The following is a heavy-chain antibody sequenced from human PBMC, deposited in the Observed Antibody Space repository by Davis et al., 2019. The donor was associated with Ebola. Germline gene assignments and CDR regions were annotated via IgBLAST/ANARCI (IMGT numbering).Heavy chain of an antibody. J-gene: IGHJ2*01. V-gene: IGHV4-39*01. CDR3: ARHPPDYGDYHWYFDL. CDR1: GGSISSGGYY. Sequence: MPSETLSLTCTVSGGSISSGGYYWSWIRQHPGKGLEWIGYISYSGSTYYNPSLKSRVTISVDTSKNQFSLKLSSVTAADTAVYYCARHPPDYGDYHWYFDLWGRGTLVTVSS. D-gene: IGHD4-17*01. CDR2: ISYSGST.